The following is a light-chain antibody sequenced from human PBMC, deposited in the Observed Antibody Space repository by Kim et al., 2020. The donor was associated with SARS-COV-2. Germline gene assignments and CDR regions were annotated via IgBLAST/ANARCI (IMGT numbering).Light chain of an antibody. V-gene: IGKV3-11*01. CDR1: QSVRSY. CDR3: QQRKNWPPT. J-gene: IGKJ5*01. CDR2: HAS. Sequence: EIVLTQSPATLSLSPGERATLSCRASQSVRSYLAWYQQKPGQAPRLLIYHASNRATGIPARFSGSGSGTDFTLTISSLDPDDFAVYYCQQRKNWPPTFGQGTRLEIK.